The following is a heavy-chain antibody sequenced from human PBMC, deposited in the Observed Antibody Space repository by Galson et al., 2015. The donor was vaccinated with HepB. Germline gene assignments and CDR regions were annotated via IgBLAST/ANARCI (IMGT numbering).Heavy chain of an antibody. CDR1: GFTFSNAW. Sequence: SLRLSCAASGFTFSNAWMSWVRQAPGKGLEWVGRIKSKTDGGTTDYAAPVKGRFTISRDDSKNTLYLQMNSLKTEDTAVYYCAKPALRGLLKRASPDWYFDLWGRGALVTVSS. J-gene: IGHJ2*01. V-gene: IGHV3-15*01. CDR2: IKSKTDGGTT. D-gene: IGHD3-10*01. CDR3: AKPALRGLLKRASPDWYFDL.